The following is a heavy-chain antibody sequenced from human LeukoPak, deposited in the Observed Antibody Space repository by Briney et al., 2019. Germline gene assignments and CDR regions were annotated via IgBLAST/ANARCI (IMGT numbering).Heavy chain of an antibody. J-gene: IGHJ4*02. V-gene: IGHV3-11*04. CDR3: ARDLWFGETRFDY. CDR2: ITNGGSTI. Sequence: PGGSLRLSCAASGFTFSDYNMNWVRQAPGKGLEWVSYITNGGSTIHHADSVKGRFTISRDNAKKTLYLQMNSLRAEDTAVYYCARDLWFGETRFDYWGQGTLVTVSS. D-gene: IGHD3-10*01. CDR1: GFTFSDYN.